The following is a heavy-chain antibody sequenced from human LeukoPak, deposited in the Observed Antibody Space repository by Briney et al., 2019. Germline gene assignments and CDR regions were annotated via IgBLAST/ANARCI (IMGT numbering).Heavy chain of an antibody. CDR3: ARFYIVATLVTDY. CDR1: GFTFSDYT. J-gene: IGHJ4*02. Sequence: GGSLRLSCAASGFTFSDYTMNWVRQAPGKGLEWVSCIGSASDTYIHYADSVRGRFTISRDNAKNTLYLQMNSLRAEDTAVYYCARFYIVATLVTDYWGQGTLVTVSS. V-gene: IGHV3-21*04. CDR2: IGSASDTYI. D-gene: IGHD5-12*01.